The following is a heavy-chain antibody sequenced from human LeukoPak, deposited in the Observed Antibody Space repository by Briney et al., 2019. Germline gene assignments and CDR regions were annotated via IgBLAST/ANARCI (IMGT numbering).Heavy chain of an antibody. Sequence: GGSLRLSCAASGFTFYSYWMHWVRQAPGKGLVWVSCINGDGSTSNYADSVKGRFTVSRDNAKNTLYLQMHSLRAEDTAVYYCARDEPTVTTGPPVGSWGQGTLVTVSS. J-gene: IGHJ4*02. CDR3: ARDEPTVTTGPPVGS. V-gene: IGHV3-74*01. D-gene: IGHD4-17*01. CDR1: GFTFYSYW. CDR2: INGDGSTS.